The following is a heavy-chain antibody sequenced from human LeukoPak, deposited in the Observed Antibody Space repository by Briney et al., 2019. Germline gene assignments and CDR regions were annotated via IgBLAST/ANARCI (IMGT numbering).Heavy chain of an antibody. CDR2: INHSGST. J-gene: IGHJ4*02. CDR1: GGSISSYY. V-gene: IGHV4-34*01. CDR3: AELRLDY. Sequence: PSETLSLTCTVSGGSISSYYWSWIRQPPGKGLEWIGEINHSGSTNYNPSLKSRVTISVDTSKNQFSLKLSSVTAADTAVYYCAELRLDYWGQGTLVTVSS. D-gene: IGHD1-7*01.